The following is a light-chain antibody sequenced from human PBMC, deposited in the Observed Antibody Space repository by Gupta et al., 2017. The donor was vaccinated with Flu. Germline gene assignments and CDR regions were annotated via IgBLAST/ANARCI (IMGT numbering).Light chain of an antibody. CDR1: QSVNSN. CDR3: QQYDDWAPIT. Sequence: ERATLSCRASQSVNSNLAWYQQKPGQAPRLLIYGASTRATGVPGRFSGSGSGTEFTLTISSLQSEDFAIYYCQQYDDWAPITFGQGTKLDIK. J-gene: IGKJ2*01. CDR2: GAS. V-gene: IGKV3-15*01.